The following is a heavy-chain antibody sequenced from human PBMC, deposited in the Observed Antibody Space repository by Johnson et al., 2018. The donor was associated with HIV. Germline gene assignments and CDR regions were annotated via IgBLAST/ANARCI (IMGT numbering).Heavy chain of an antibody. V-gene: IGHV3-53*01. D-gene: IGHD2-15*01. Sequence: VQLVESGGGLIQPGGSLRLSCAASEFTVSSNYMSWVRQAPGKGLEWVSVIYRGGSTYYADSVKGRFPISRDNSKNTLYLQMNSLRAEDTAVYYCAREFPYCSGGSCLPAAFDIWGQGTRVTVSS. CDR3: AREFPYCSGGSCLPAAFDI. J-gene: IGHJ3*02. CDR2: IYRGGST. CDR1: EFTVSSNY.